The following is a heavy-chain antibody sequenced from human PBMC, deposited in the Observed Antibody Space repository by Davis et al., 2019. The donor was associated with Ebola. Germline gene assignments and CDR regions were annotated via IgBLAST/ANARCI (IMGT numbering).Heavy chain of an antibody. CDR3: ATGGYYYYYGMDV. CDR1: GGSISSYY. CDR2: IYYSGST. Sequence: MPSETLSLTCTVSGGSISSYYWSWIRQPPGKGLEWIGYIYYSGSTNYNPSLKSRVTISVDTSKNQFSLKLSSVTAADTAVYYCATGGYYYYYGMDVWGQGTTVTVSS. J-gene: IGHJ6*02. D-gene: IGHD3-16*01. V-gene: IGHV4-59*12.